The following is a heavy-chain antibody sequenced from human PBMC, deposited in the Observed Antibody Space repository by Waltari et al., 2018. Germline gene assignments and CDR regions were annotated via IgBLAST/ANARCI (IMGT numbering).Heavy chain of an antibody. CDR2: IYHSGRT. CDR3: ARRPWGGRQIYYFDY. D-gene: IGHD2-21*01. J-gene: IGHJ4*02. Sequence: QVQLQESGPGLVKPSETLSLTCAVSGYSISSGYYWGWIRQPPGKGLEWIGSIYHSGRTYYNPSLKSRVTISVDTSKNQFSLKLSSVTAADTAVYYCARRPWGGRQIYYFDYWGQGTLVTVSS. CDR1: GYSISSGYY. V-gene: IGHV4-38-2*01.